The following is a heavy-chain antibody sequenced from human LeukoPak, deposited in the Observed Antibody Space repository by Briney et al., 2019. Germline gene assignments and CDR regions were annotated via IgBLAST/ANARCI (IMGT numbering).Heavy chain of an antibody. J-gene: IGHJ4*02. CDR2: INPSGGST. Sequence: ASVKVSCKASGYTFTSYYMHWVRQAPGQGLEWMGIINPSGGSTSYAQKFQGRVTMTRDTSTSTVYMELSSLRSEDTAVYYCARSRYCSGGSCFHEKRGYFDYWGQGTLVTVSS. CDR3: ARSRYCSGGSCFHEKRGYFDY. D-gene: IGHD2-15*01. V-gene: IGHV1-46*01. CDR1: GYTFTSYY.